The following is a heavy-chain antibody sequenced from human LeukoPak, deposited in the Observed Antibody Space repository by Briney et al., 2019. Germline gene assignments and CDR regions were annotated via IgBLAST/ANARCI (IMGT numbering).Heavy chain of an antibody. CDR2: ISAYNGNT. Sequence: ASVKVSCKASGYTFTGYYTHWVRQAPGQGLEWMGWISAYNGNTNYAQKLQGRVTMTTDTSTSTAYMELRSLRSDDTAVYYCARDRAVADDYWGQGTLVTVSS. CDR1: GYTFTGYY. CDR3: ARDRAVADDY. D-gene: IGHD6-19*01. J-gene: IGHJ4*02. V-gene: IGHV1-18*04.